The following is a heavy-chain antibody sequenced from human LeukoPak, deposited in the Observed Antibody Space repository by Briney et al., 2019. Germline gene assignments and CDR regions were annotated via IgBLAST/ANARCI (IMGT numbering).Heavy chain of an antibody. V-gene: IGHV4-59*01. CDR2: IYYSGST. D-gene: IGHD5-24*01. CDR1: VGSFSRYY. Sequence: PSETLSLTCTVSVGSFSRYYWRWIRQPPGKALEWIGYIYYSGSTNYNPSLKSRVTISGDTAKNQFSLKLSSVTAADTAVYYCASGEMATITSIDYWGQGTLVTVSS. J-gene: IGHJ4*02. CDR3: ASGEMATITSIDY.